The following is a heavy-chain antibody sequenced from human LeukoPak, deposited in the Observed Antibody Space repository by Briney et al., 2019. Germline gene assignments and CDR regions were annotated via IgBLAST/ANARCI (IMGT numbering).Heavy chain of an antibody. Sequence: PGGSLRLSCAASGFTFSSYAMHWVRQAPGKGLEWVAVISYDGSNKYYADSVKGRFTISRDNSKNTLCLQMNSLRAEDTAVYYCARDSVGATNYFDYWGQGTLVTVSS. CDR1: GFTFSSYA. CDR3: ARDSVGATNYFDY. CDR2: ISYDGSNK. D-gene: IGHD1-26*01. V-gene: IGHV3-30-3*01. J-gene: IGHJ4*02.